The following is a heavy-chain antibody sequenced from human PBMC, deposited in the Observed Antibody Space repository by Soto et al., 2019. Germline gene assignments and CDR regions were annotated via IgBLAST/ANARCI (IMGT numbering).Heavy chain of an antibody. CDR1: GGSITDYS. Sequence: PSETLSLTCTVSGGSITDYSWVWIRQPAGKGLEWIGRIFSSGSTNYNPSLKGRITMSLDTSKNQFSLKLNSATATDTAVYFCARTPRDLLTGYSWFDPWGQGTLVTVSS. J-gene: IGHJ5*02. CDR2: IFSSGST. D-gene: IGHD3-9*01. CDR3: ARTPRDLLTGYSWFDP. V-gene: IGHV4-4*07.